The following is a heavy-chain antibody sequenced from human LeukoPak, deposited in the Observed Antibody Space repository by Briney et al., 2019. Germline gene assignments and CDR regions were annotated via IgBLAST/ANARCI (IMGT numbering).Heavy chain of an antibody. Sequence: GESLKISCKGSGYSLTSYWIGWVRQMPGKGLEWIGIIYPGDSDTRYSPSFQGQVTIPADKSISTAYLQWSSLKASDTATHYCARLPGASVDPYYYYYMDVWGKGTTVTISS. CDR3: ARLPGASVDPYYYYYMDV. D-gene: IGHD4-23*01. CDR1: GYSLTSYW. V-gene: IGHV5-51*01. J-gene: IGHJ6*03. CDR2: IYPGDSDT.